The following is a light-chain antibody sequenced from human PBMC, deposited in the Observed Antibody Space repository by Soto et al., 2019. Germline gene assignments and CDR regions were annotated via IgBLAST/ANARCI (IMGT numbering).Light chain of an antibody. J-gene: IGKJ5*01. Sequence: DIQMTQSPSTLCASVGDRVTIACRASQSISPWLAWYQQKPGKAPKILIYGASSLGGGVPSRFRGSGSGTDFTLTISRLQSEDFETYYCQQLNSYPITFGQGTRLEIK. V-gene: IGKV1-5*01. CDR1: QSISPW. CDR3: QQLNSYPIT. CDR2: GAS.